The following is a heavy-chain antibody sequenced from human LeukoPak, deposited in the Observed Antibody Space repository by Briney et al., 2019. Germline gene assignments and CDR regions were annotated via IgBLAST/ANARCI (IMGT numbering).Heavy chain of an antibody. CDR2: ISTSSSTI. CDR1: GFTFSSYA. V-gene: IGHV3-48*02. CDR3: ARDAGLTGTTFAY. Sequence: PGGSLRLSCAASGFTFSSYAMSWVRQAPGKGLEWVSYISTSSSTIYSTDSVKGRFTISRDNAKNSLYLQMNSLRDEDTAVYYCARDAGLTGTTFAYWGQGTLVTVSS. D-gene: IGHD1-20*01. J-gene: IGHJ4*02.